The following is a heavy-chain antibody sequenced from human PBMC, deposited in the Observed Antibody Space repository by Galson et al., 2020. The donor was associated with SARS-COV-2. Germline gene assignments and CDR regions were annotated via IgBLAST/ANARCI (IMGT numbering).Heavy chain of an antibody. CDR2: INSGST. CDR1: GDSVSSGDYS. CDR3: ARETQGENWGEDSFDP. V-gene: IGHV4-30-4*07. J-gene: IGHJ5*02. D-gene: IGHD7-27*01. Sequence: SETLSLTCAVSGDSVSSGDYSWSWIRQPPGKGLEWIGYINSGSTSYNPSRESRLTMSIDTSKNQFSLKLSSVTAADTAVYYCARETQGENWGEDSFDPWGQGTLVTVSS.